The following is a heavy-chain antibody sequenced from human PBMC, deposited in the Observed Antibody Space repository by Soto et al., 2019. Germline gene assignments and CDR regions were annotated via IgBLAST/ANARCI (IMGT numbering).Heavy chain of an antibody. V-gene: IGHV3-7*01. Sequence: HPVGSLRLSCAASGFTFTSYWMSWVRQAPGKGLEWVASIKQNGGEEYYVDSVKGRFTISRDNAKNSLYLEMNSLRAEDRAVYYCATSSDTGYIFDFWGQGTLVTVSS. CDR3: ATSSDTGYIFDF. CDR1: GFTFTSYW. D-gene: IGHD3-9*01. J-gene: IGHJ4*02. CDR2: IKQNGGEE.